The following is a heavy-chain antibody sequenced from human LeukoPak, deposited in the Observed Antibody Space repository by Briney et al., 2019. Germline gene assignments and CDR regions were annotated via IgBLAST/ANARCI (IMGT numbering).Heavy chain of an antibody. D-gene: IGHD6-13*01. V-gene: IGHV4-39*07. CDR1: GGSISSSSYY. CDR3: ARLQQLVPV. Sequence: SETLSLTCTVSGGSISSSSYYWGWIRQPPGKGLEWIGSIYYSGSTYYNPSLKSRVTISVDTSKNQFSLKLSSVTAADTAVYYCARLQQLVPVWGQGTLVTVSS. CDR2: IYYSGST. J-gene: IGHJ4*02.